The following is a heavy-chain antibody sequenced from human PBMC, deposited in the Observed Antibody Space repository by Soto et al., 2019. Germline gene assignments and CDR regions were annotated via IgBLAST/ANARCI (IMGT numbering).Heavy chain of an antibody. CDR1: GFTFNHYC. J-gene: IGHJ4*02. CDR2: LQSYWSSP. V-gene: IGHV3-74*01. CDR3: ASSGSIDY. Sequence: GGSLRLSCAASGFTFNHYCIHWVRQPPLKGLVLFSLLQSYWSSPDYADSVKGRFTISRDNAKNTLYLQMNSLRAEDTAVYYWASSGSIDYWGRGTLVTVSS.